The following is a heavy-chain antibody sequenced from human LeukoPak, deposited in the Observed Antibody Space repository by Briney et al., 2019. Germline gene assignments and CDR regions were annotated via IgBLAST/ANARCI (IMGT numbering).Heavy chain of an antibody. CDR3: ARTGYTSGGASGYAFDI. Sequence: ASVTVSFTCSVYTFTVYYMHWVRQAPGQGLEWMGWINPNSGGTNYAHKFQGRVTMTRDTSTSKAYMKLRRLRSNDTAAYDCARTGYTSGGASGYAFDIWGQGTMVTVSS. J-gene: IGHJ3*02. V-gene: IGHV1-2*07. D-gene: IGHD6-19*01. CDR2: INPNSGGT. CDR1: VYTFTVYY.